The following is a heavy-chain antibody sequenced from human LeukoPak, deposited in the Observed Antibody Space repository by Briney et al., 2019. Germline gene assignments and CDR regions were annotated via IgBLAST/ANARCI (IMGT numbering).Heavy chain of an antibody. V-gene: IGHV4-38-2*01. CDR3: AAQQLAYYYYYMDV. CDR2: IYHTGST. CDR1: GYSINSGYY. J-gene: IGHJ6*03. D-gene: IGHD6-13*01. Sequence: SETLSLTCAVSGYSINSGYYWGWIRQPPGKGLEWIGSIYHTGSTYYNPSLKSRVTISLDTSKNQFSLKLSSVTAADTAVYYCAAQQLAYYYYYMDVWGKGTTVTVSS.